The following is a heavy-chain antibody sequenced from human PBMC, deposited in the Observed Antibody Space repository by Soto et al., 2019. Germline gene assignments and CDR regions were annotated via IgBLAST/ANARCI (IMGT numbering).Heavy chain of an antibody. V-gene: IGHV3-11*01. CDR1: GFTFTDHY. CDR2: MSASGSGI. Sequence: QVRLVESGGGLVKPGGSLRLSCVASGFTFTDHYMSWIRQAPGKGLEWIAYMSASGSGISYADSAKARFTISWDNARNTVYLQMNTLRAEDTAVYYCARTARLVDYWGQGTVVTASS. CDR3: ARTARLVDY. J-gene: IGHJ4*02.